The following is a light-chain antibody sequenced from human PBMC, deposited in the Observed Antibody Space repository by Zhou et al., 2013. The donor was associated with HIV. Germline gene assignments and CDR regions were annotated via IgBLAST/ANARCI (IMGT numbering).Light chain of an antibody. V-gene: IGKV3-11*01. CDR1: QSISTY. CDR2: DAS. Sequence: EIVLTQSPAILSSSPGERATLSCRASQSISTYLGWYQQKPGQAPRLLIYDASNRAAGIPARFSGSGSGTDFTLTISNLEPEDFAVYYCQHRSNWPPTFGQGTKVEIK. J-gene: IGKJ2*01. CDR3: QHRSNWPPT.